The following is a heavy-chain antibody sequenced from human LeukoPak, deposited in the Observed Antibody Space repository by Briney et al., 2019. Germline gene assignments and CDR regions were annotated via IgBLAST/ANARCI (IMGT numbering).Heavy chain of an antibody. CDR2: ISSSSSYI. CDR1: GFTFSSYS. CDR3: ARERWELLPALDY. Sequence: GGSLRLSCAASGFTFSSYSMNWVRQAPGKGLEWVSYISSSSSYIYYADSVKGRFTISRDNAKNSLYLQMNSLRAEDTAVYYCARERWELLPALDYWGQGTLVTVSS. D-gene: IGHD1-26*01. V-gene: IGHV3-21*05. J-gene: IGHJ4*02.